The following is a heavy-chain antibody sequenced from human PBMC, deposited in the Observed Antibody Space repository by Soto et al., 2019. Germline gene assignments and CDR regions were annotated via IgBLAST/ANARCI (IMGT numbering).Heavy chain of an antibody. CDR1: GGTFSSYA. CDR3: ARDSCSSTSCYYYYYYGMDV. D-gene: IGHD2-2*01. J-gene: IGHJ6*02. Sequence: SVKVSCKASGGTFSSYAISWVRQAPGQGLEWMGGIIPIFGTANYAQKFQGRVTITADESTSTAYMELSSLRSEDTAVYYCARDSCSSTSCYYYYYYGMDVWGQGTTVTVSS. CDR2: IIPIFGTA. V-gene: IGHV1-69*13.